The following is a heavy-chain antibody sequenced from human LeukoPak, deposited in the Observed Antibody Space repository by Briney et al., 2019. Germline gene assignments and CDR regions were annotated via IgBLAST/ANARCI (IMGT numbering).Heavy chain of an antibody. J-gene: IGHJ6*03. D-gene: IGHD2-15*01. V-gene: IGHV5-51*01. CDR1: GYSFTSYW. CDR3: ARHIVGYPLRLSWYMDV. Sequence: GESLKISRKGSGYSFTSYWIGWVRQMPGKGLEWMRIIYPGDSDTRYSPSFQGQATISADMSISTAYLQWSSLKASDTAMYYCARHIVGYPLRLSWYMDVWGKGTTVTVSS. CDR2: IYPGDSDT.